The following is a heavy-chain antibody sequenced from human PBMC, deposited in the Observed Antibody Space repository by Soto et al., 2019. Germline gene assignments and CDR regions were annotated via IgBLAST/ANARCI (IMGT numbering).Heavy chain of an antibody. CDR3: ARDTYYYGSGSSAIDY. V-gene: IGHV3-33*01. CDR1: GFTFSSYG. Sequence: GGSLRLSCAASGFTFSSYGMYWVRQAPGKGLGWVAVIWYDGTNKHYADSVKGRFTISRDNSKNTLYLQMNSLRAEDTAVYYCARDTYYYGSGSSAIDYWGQGTLVTVSS. CDR2: IWYDGTNK. D-gene: IGHD3-10*01. J-gene: IGHJ4*02.